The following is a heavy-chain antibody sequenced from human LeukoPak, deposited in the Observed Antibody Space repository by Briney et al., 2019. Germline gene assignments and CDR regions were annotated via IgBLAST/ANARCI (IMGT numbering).Heavy chain of an antibody. V-gene: IGHV3-23*01. Sequence: GGSLRLSCAVWRLTFSSYAMSWVRQAPGKGLEWVSAISGSGGSTYYADSVKGRFTISRDNSKNTLYLQMNSLRAEDTAVYYCAKAQGGATFEHFDYWGQGTLVTVSS. D-gene: IGHD1-26*01. CDR2: ISGSGGST. CDR1: RLTFSSYA. J-gene: IGHJ4*02. CDR3: AKAQGGATFEHFDY.